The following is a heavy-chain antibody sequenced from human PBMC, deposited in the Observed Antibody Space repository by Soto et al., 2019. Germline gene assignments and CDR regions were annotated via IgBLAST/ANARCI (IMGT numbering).Heavy chain of an antibody. CDR2: ISPSSGGT. J-gene: IGHJ4*02. CDR1: GYSFNDYY. V-gene: IGHV1-2*02. Sequence: QVPLVQSASEVKKPGTSVKVSCKASGYSFNDYYIHWVRQAPGQGPEWMGWISPSSGGTHYAPKLGGSVPLTRDTSIRTAYLELSTLRSDDTAVDYCARGPRNELLFPNAYWGQGTLVTVSS. D-gene: IGHD3-16*02. CDR3: ARGPRNELLFPNAY.